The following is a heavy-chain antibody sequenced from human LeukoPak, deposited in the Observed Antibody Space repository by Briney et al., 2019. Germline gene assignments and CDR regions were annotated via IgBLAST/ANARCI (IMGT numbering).Heavy chain of an antibody. CDR3: ARGEPWYYDSSGKLDY. Sequence: GGSLRLSCAASGFTFSSYEMTWVRQAPGKGLEWVSYISSSGSTIYYADSVKGRFTISRDNAKNSLYLQMNSLRAEDTAVYYCARGEPWYYDSSGKLDYWGQGTLVTVSS. V-gene: IGHV3-48*03. CDR1: GFTFSSYE. J-gene: IGHJ4*02. D-gene: IGHD3-22*01. CDR2: ISSSGSTI.